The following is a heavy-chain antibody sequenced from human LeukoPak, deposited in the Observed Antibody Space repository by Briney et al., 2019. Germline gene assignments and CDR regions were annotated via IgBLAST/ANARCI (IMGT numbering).Heavy chain of an antibody. CDR3: ARLAVAGTGVY. J-gene: IGHJ4*02. Sequence: GGSLRLSCAASGFTFSSYWMHWVRQAPGKGLVWVSRINSDGCSTSYADSVKGRFTISRDNAKNTLYLQMNSLRAEDTAVYYCARLAVAGTGVYWGQGTLVTVSS. CDR1: GFTFSSYW. CDR2: INSDGCST. V-gene: IGHV3-74*01. D-gene: IGHD6-19*01.